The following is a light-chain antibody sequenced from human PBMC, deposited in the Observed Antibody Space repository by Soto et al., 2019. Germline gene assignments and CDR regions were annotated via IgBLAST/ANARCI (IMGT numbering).Light chain of an antibody. J-gene: IGKJ4*01. CDR2: GAS. Sequence: EVVMTQSPATLSVSPGERVTLSCRASQSVTTNLAWYQQKPGQAPRLLIYGASARATGIPARFSGGGSGTEFTLTISSLQSEDFAVYHCQQYNNWPLTFGGGTKVEIK. CDR3: QQYNNWPLT. CDR1: QSVTTN. V-gene: IGKV3-15*01.